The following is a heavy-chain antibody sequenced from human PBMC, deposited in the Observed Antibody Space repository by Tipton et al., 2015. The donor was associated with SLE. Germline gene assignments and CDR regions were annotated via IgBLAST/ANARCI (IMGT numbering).Heavy chain of an antibody. CDR1: GFPFSDYA. J-gene: IGHJ6*02. Sequence: SLRLSCSVSGFPFSDYAMHWVRQSTGKGLEWLSVIGIPGDTQYRDSVRGRFTISRDNAKNSLNLQMNSLRAEDTAVYYCASLSMVRGATGMDVWGQGTTVTVSS. V-gene: IGHV3-13*01. CDR3: ASLSMVRGATGMDV. D-gene: IGHD3-10*01. CDR2: IGIPGDT.